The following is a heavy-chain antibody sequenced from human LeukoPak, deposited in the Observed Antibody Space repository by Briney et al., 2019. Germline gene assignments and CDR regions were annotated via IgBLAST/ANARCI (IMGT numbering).Heavy chain of an antibody. CDR3: ASSGILTGHTWNY. D-gene: IGHD3-9*01. Sequence: SETLSLTCTVSGGSISSYYWSWIRQPPGKGLEWIGYIYYSGSTNYNPSLKSRVTMSVDTSKNQFSLKLSSVTAADTAVYYCASSGILTGHTWNYWGQGTLVTVSS. J-gene: IGHJ4*02. V-gene: IGHV4-59*01. CDR2: IYYSGST. CDR1: GGSISSYY.